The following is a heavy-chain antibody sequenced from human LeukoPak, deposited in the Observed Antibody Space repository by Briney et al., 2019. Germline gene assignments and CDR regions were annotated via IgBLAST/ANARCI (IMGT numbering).Heavy chain of an antibody. V-gene: IGHV3-15*01. D-gene: IGHD2-15*01. Sequence: GGSLRLSCVASGLTFSKAWMTWVRQVPVKGLEWVARIKSKIGGGTTDYAAPMKGRVTISRDDSKNTLSLQMNSLKTEDTAMYYCTTEGYCSGGSCYSFDNWGQGTLVTVSS. CDR2: IKSKIGGGTT. CDR1: GLTFSKAW. J-gene: IGHJ4*02. CDR3: TTEGYCSGGSCYSFDN.